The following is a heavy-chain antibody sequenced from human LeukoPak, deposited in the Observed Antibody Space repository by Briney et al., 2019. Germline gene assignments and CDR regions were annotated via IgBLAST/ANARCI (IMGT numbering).Heavy chain of an antibody. CDR2: INHSGST. D-gene: IGHD4-23*01. Sequence: LETLSLTCAVYGGSFSGYYWSWIRQPPGKGLEWIGEINHSGSTNYNPSLKSRVTISVDTSKNQFSLKLSSVTAADTAVYYCARGDYGGNSDWGQGTLVTVSS. V-gene: IGHV4-34*01. CDR3: ARGDYGGNSD. CDR1: GGSFSGYY. J-gene: IGHJ4*02.